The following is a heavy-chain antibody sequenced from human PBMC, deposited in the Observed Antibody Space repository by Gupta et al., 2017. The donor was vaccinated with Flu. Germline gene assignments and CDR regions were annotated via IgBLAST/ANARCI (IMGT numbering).Heavy chain of an antibody. CDR1: GFTFSSYE. CDR3: ARKYCSSTSCLIDY. J-gene: IGHJ4*02. CDR2: ISSSGSTI. D-gene: IGHD2-2*01. Sequence: EVKLVESGGGLVQHGGSLRLSCAASGFTFSSYEMNWVRQAPGKGLEWVSYISSSGSTIYYADSVKGRFTISRDNAKNSLYLQMNSLRAEDTAVYYCARKYCSSTSCLIDYWGQGTLVTVSS. V-gene: IGHV3-48*03.